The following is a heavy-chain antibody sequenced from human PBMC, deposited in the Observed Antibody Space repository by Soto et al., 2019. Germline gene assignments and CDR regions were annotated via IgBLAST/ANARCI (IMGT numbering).Heavy chain of an antibody. CDR3: ARNPVQYSSPYFDY. D-gene: IGHD6-13*01. CDR1: GYTFTRYG. Sequence: ASVKVSCKTSGYTFTRYGISWVRQAPGQGLEWMGWTSGYNANTNYAQKFQGRVTMTTDTSTSTAYMELRSLRSDDTAVYYCARNPVQYSSPYFDYWGQGTLVTVSS. J-gene: IGHJ4*02. V-gene: IGHV1-18*04. CDR2: TSGYNANT.